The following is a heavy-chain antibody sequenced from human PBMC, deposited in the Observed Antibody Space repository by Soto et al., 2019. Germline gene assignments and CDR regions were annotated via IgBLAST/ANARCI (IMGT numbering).Heavy chain of an antibody. Sequence: QVQLAQSGAEVKKPGSSVRVSCQTSRGTFNTSPISWMRQAPGQGLEWLGDILPVFGMVNYAHQFQDRLNLPADESTTSVCMEVSRLTPEDTAVYFCATPHLRGRHYDFRSPPTASLYHYGLGVWGQGTTVIVSS. J-gene: IGHJ6*02. CDR3: ATPHLRGRHYDFRSPPTASLYHYGLGV. CDR1: RGTFNTSP. V-gene: IGHV1-69*01. CDR2: ILPVFGMV. D-gene: IGHD3-3*01.